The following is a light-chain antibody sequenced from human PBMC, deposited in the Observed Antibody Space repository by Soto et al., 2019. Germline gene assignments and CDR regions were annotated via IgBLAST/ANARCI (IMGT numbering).Light chain of an antibody. CDR3: EQRSDWPPYT. J-gene: IGKJ2*01. Sequence: IVVTQSPATLSLSPGERATLSCRASQSVSFYLAWYQQKPGLAPRLLIYDASNRATGIPARFSGSGSGTDFTLTISSLEPEDFAVYYCEQRSDWPPYTFGQGTKLQIK. CDR2: DAS. CDR1: QSVSFY. V-gene: IGKV3-11*01.